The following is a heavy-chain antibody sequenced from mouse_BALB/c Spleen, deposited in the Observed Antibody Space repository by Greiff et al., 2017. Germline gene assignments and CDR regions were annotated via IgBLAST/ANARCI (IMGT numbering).Heavy chain of an antibody. V-gene: IGHV1S81*02. CDR1: GYTFTSYW. CDR2: INPSNGRT. Sequence: QVQLQQSGAELVKPGASVKLSCKASGYTFTSYWMHWVKQRPGQGLEWIGEINPSNGRTNYNEKFKSKATLTVDKSSSTAYMQLSSLTSEDSAVYYCAIPFITTGYFDYWGQGTTLTVSS. J-gene: IGHJ2*01. D-gene: IGHD1-1*01. CDR3: AIPFITTGYFDY.